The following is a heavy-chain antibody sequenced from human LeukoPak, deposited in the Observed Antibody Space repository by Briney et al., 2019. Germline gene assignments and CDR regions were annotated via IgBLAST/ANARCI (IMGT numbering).Heavy chain of an antibody. Sequence: ASVKVSCKASGYTFTTYAMHWVRQAPGQGLEWMGWINAGNGNTKYSQKFQGRVTMTRDTSTSTVYMELSSLRSEDTAVYYCARDKSVRFLEWLGARGGEAFDIWGQGTMVTVSS. V-gene: IGHV1-3*01. CDR2: INAGNGNT. D-gene: IGHD3-3*01. J-gene: IGHJ3*02. CDR1: GYTFTTYA. CDR3: ARDKSVRFLEWLGARGGEAFDI.